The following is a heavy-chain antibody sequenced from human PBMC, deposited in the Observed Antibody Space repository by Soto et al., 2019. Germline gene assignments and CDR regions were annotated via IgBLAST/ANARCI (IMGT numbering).Heavy chain of an antibody. V-gene: IGHV3-33*01. CDR3: ASERTYQLLLNYYYYGMDV. J-gene: IGHJ6*02. CDR2: IWYDGSNK. D-gene: IGHD2-2*01. CDR1: GFTFSSYG. Sequence: QVQLVESGGGVVQPGRSLRLSCAASGFTFSSYGMHWVRQAPGKGVEWVAVIWYDGSNKYYADSVKGRFTISRDNSKNPLYLQMNSLRAEDTAVYSCASERTYQLLLNYYYYGMDVWGQGTPVTVSS.